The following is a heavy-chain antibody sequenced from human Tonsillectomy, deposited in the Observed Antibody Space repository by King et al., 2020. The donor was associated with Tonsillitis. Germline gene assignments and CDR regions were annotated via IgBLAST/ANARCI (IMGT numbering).Heavy chain of an antibody. Sequence: VQLVESGGGVVQPGRSLRLSCAASGFTFSSYGMHWVRQAPGKGLEWVAVISYDGSNKYYADSVKGRFTISRDNSQNTLYLQMNSLRADDTAVYYCAKDFRAAASDYWGQGXLVNVSS. CDR2: ISYDGSNK. D-gene: IGHD3-10*01. V-gene: IGHV3-30*18. J-gene: IGHJ4*02. CDR3: AKDFRAAASDY. CDR1: GFTFSSYG.